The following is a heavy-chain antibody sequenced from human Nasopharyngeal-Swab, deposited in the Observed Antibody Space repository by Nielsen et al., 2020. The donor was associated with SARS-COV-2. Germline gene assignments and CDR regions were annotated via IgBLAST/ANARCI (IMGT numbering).Heavy chain of an antibody. D-gene: IGHD5-24*01. Sequence: SETLSLTCSVSGGSFNGFYWNWIRQAPGKGLEWIGEINHNERTNYNPSLKSRISMLLDTSNNQVSLKVSSVSAGDTPVYYCARAGRVGDAYTGLDVWGQGTTVTVSS. CDR1: GGSFNGFY. J-gene: IGHJ6*02. CDR3: ARAGRVGDAYTGLDV. CDR2: INHNERT. V-gene: IGHV4-34*01.